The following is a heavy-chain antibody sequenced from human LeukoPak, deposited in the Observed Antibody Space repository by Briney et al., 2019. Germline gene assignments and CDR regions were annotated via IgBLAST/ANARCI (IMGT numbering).Heavy chain of an antibody. V-gene: IGHV3-23*01. CDR2: ISGSGGST. Sequence: GGSLRLSCAASGFTFSSYAMSWVRQAPGKALEWVSAISGSGGSTYYADSVKGRFTISRDNSKNTLYLQMNSLRAGDTAVYYCAKYDYGSGSSPQDYWGQGTLVTVSS. CDR3: AKYDYGSGSSPQDY. CDR1: GFTFSSYA. D-gene: IGHD3-10*01. J-gene: IGHJ4*02.